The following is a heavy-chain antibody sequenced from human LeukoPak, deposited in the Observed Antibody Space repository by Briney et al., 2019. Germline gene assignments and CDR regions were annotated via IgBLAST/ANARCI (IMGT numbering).Heavy chain of an antibody. D-gene: IGHD2-15*01. V-gene: IGHV3-23*01. J-gene: IGHJ4*02. CDR2: ISDSGGRT. CDR1: GITLSNYG. CDR3: AKRGVVIRVIVVGFHKEAYYFDS. Sequence: GGSLRLSCAVSGITLSNYGMSWVRQAPGKRLEWVAGISDSGGRTNYADSVKGRFTISRDNSRNTLYLQMNSLRVEDTAVYFCAKRGVVIRVIVVGFHKEAYYFDSWGQGALGTVSS.